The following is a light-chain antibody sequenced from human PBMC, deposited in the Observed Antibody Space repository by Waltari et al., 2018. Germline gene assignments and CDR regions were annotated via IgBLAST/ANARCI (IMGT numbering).Light chain of an antibody. CDR3: SSYAGSSTLV. J-gene: IGLJ3*02. CDR2: DVN. CDR1: SSDVGASSY. V-gene: IGLV2-11*01. Sequence: QSALTQPRSVSGSPGQSVTISCTGTSSDVGASSYVSWYQQNPGKAPKLMIYDVNKRPSGVPYRFSGSKSGNTASLTISGLQPEDEADYYCSSYAGSSTLVFGGGTKLTVL.